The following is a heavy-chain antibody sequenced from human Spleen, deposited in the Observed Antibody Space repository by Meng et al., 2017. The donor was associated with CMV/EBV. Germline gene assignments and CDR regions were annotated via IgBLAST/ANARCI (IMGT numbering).Heavy chain of an antibody. CDR3: AGIAAAGTSKAYYYGMDV. V-gene: IGHV3-23*01. CDR1: GFTFSSYA. Sequence: GESLKISCAASGFTFSSYAMNWVRQAPGKGLEWVSAISGGGDRTYYADSVKGRFSISRDNSKNSLYLQMNSLRAEDTAVYYCAGIAAAGTSKAYYYGMDVWGQGTTVTVSS. D-gene: IGHD6-13*01. J-gene: IGHJ6*02. CDR2: ISGGGDRT.